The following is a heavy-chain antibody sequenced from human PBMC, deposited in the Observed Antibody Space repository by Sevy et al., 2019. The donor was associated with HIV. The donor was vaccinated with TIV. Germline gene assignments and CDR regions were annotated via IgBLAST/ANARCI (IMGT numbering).Heavy chain of an antibody. Sequence: GGSLRLSCAASGYIFSSYGIHWVRQAPGKGLEWVAFLSYDERNKYYADSVKGRFTISGDSSKNTFYLQMNNLRADDTAVYYCPKDRDVLLVPSTMRDEYPGYGMDVWGQGTTVTVSS. D-gene: IGHD2-2*01. V-gene: IGHV3-30*18. CDR2: LSYDERNK. J-gene: IGHJ6*02. CDR1: GYIFSSYG. CDR3: PKDRDVLLVPSTMRDEYPGYGMDV.